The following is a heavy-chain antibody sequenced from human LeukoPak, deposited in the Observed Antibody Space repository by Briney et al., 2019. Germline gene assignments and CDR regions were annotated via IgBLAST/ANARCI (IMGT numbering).Heavy chain of an antibody. V-gene: IGHV1-69*04. CDR2: IIPILGIA. CDR1: GGTFSSYA. Sequence: GASVKVSCKASGGTFSSYAISWVRQAPGQGLEWMGRIIPILGIANYAQKFQGRVTMTTDTSTSTANMELRSLRSDDTAVYYCARDGEDLFWGQGTLVTVSS. J-gene: IGHJ4*02. CDR3: ARDGEDLF.